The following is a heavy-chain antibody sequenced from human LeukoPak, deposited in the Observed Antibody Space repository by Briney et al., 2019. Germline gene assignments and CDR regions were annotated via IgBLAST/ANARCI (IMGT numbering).Heavy chain of an antibody. D-gene: IGHD5-12*01. CDR3: ARGATGSGYLEYYFDY. CDR2: IYYSGST. Sequence: SSETLSLTCTVSGGSISSYYWGWIRQPPGKGLERIGYIYYSGSTNYNPSLKSRVTISVDTSKNQFSLKLSSVTAADTAVYYCARGATGSGYLEYYFDYWGQGTLVTVSS. J-gene: IGHJ4*02. CDR1: GGSISSYY. V-gene: IGHV4-59*01.